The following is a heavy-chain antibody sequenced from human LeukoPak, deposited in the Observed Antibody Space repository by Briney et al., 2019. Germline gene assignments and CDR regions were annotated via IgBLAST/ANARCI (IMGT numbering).Heavy chain of an antibody. CDR2: VSPNGETA. CDR1: GFIFSNHG. D-gene: IGHD3-10*01. Sequence: GGTLRLSCAASGFIFSNHGMNWVRQPPGKGLEWVSGVSPNGETAYYADSVKGRFTISRDNSKSTLYLQMNSLRLEDTAVYYCAKDPVYYGSGFFDFWGQGTLVTVSS. V-gene: IGHV3-23*01. CDR3: AKDPVYYGSGFFDF. J-gene: IGHJ4*02.